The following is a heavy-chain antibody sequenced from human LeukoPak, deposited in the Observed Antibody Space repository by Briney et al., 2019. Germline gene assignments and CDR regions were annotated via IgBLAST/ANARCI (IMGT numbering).Heavy chain of an antibody. CDR3: ARDDAGTTVVTPGAFDI. V-gene: IGHV3-53*01. CDR1: GFTLSSYS. CDR2: IYAGGKT. D-gene: IGHD4-23*01. J-gene: IGHJ3*02. Sequence: GGSLRLSCAPSGFTLSSYSMSWVRQAPGEGLEWVSMIYAGGKTYYADAVKGRFTISRDNSENTLYLQMNSLRAEDTAVYYCARDDAGTTVVTPGAFDIWGQGTMVTVSS.